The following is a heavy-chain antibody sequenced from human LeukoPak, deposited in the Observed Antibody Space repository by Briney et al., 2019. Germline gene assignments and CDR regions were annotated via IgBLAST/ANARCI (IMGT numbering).Heavy chain of an antibody. D-gene: IGHD3-10*01. J-gene: IGHJ6*03. Sequence: SETLSLTCAVYGGSFSGYYWSWIRQPPGKGLEWIGEINHSGSTNYNPSLKSRVTISVDTSKNQFSLTLSSVTVADTAVYYCARGLYYYGSGSYYRSLYYYYYMDVWGKGTTVTVSS. CDR1: GGSFSGYY. CDR2: INHSGST. CDR3: ARGLYYYGSGSYYRSLYYYYYMDV. V-gene: IGHV4-34*01.